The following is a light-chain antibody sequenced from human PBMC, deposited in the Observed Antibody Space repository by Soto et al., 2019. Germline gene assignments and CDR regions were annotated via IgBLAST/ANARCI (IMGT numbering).Light chain of an antibody. J-gene: IGLJ3*02. V-gene: IGLV1-44*01. CDR2: SNN. CDR1: SSNIGSNT. CDR3: AAWDDSLNVWV. Sequence: QAVVTQPPSASGTPGQRVTISCSGSSSNIGSNTVNWYQQLPGTAPKLLIYSNNQRPSGVPDRFSGPKSGTSASLAISGLQSEDEADYYCAAWDDSLNVWVFGGGTKLTVL.